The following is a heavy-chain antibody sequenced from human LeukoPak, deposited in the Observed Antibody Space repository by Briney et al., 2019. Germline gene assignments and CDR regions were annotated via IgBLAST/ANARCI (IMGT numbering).Heavy chain of an antibody. CDR3: ARGSGGYDSPFDY. J-gene: IGHJ4*02. V-gene: IGHV4-59*01. D-gene: IGHD5-12*01. Sequence: SETLSLTCTVHGGSISSYYWSWIRQPPGKGLERIGYIYYSGSTNYNPSLKSRVTISVDTSKNQFSLKLSSVTAADTAVYYCARGSGGYDSPFDYWGQGTLVTVSS. CDR2: IYYSGST. CDR1: GGSISSYY.